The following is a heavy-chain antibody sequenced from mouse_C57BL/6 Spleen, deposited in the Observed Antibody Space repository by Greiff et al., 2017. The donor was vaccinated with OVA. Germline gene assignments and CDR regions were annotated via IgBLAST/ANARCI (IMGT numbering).Heavy chain of an antibody. V-gene: IGHV2-5*01. Sequence: QVQLQQSGPGLVQPSQCLSITCTASGFSFTSYGVHWVRQSPGKGLEWLGVIWRGGSTDYNAAFMTRMSITKDNSKSQVFFKMNSLQADDTAIYYCAKNSGYGSPYAMDYWGQGTSVTVAS. CDR3: AKNSGYGSPYAMDY. D-gene: IGHD1-1*01. CDR1: GFSFTSYG. J-gene: IGHJ4*01. CDR2: IWRGGST.